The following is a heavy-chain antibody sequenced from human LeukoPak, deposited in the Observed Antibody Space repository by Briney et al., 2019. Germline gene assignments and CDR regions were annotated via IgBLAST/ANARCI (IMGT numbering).Heavy chain of an antibody. J-gene: IGHJ3*02. CDR3: ASVNYGDYGLDAFDI. D-gene: IGHD4-17*01. CDR2: IYHSGST. CDR1: GGSISSGGYS. Sequence: ASQTLSLTCAVSGGSISSGGYSWSWIRQPPGKGLEWIGYIYHSGSTYYNPSLKSRVTISVDRSKNQFSLKLSSVTAADTAVYYCASVNYGDYGLDAFDIWGQGTMATVSS. V-gene: IGHV4-30-2*01.